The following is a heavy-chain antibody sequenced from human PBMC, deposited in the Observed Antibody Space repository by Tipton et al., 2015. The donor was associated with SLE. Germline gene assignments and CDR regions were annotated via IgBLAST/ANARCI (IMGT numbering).Heavy chain of an antibody. Sequence: VQLVQSGGGLIQPGGSLRLSCAASGFTVSSNYMSWVRQAPGKGLEWVSVIYSGGSTYYADSVKGRFTISRDNAKNTLYLQMNSLRAEDTAVYYCARGCGSCYSHDAFDIWGQGTMVTVSS. CDR1: GFTVSSNY. CDR2: IYSGGST. D-gene: IGHD2-15*01. CDR3: ARGCGSCYSHDAFDI. J-gene: IGHJ3*02. V-gene: IGHV3-53*01.